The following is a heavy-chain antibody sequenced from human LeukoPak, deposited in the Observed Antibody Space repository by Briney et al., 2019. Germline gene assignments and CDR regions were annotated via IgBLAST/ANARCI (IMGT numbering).Heavy chain of an antibody. Sequence: GRSLRLSCAASGFTFSSYGMHWVRQAPGKGLEWVAVISYDGSNKYYADSVKGRFTISRDNSKNTLYLQMNSLRAEDTAVYYCAKLPGATKDAFDIWGQGTMVTVSS. CDR2: ISYDGSNK. J-gene: IGHJ3*02. V-gene: IGHV3-30*18. CDR3: AKLPGATKDAFDI. D-gene: IGHD7-27*01. CDR1: GFTFSSYG.